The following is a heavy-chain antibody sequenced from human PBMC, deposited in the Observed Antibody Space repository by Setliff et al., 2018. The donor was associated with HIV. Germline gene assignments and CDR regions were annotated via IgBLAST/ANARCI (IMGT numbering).Heavy chain of an antibody. V-gene: IGHV4-4*08. J-gene: IGHJ4*02. CDR3: AREHDYSNYRRLDS. CDR2: IHHSGSS. D-gene: IGHD4-4*01. CDR1: GDSIITYY. Sequence: SETLSLTCTVSGDSIITYYWTWIRQPPGKGLEWIGYIHHSGSSDYTPSLRSRVTMSVDTSKNQFSLKLTSVTAAGTAVYYCAREHDYSNYRRLDSWGQGILVTVSS.